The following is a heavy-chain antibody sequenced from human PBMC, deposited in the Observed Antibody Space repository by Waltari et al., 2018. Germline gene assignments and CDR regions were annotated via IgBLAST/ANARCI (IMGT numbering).Heavy chain of an antibody. Sequence: EVQLVESGGGLVQPGGSLRLSCAASGFTFSSYAMHWVRQAPGKGLEYVSAISSNGGSTYYANSVKGRFTISRDNSKNTLYLQMGSLRAEDMAVYYCARDQNDFWSGYLLGFDYWGQGTLVTVSS. CDR2: ISSNGGST. J-gene: IGHJ4*02. V-gene: IGHV3-64*01. D-gene: IGHD3-3*01. CDR3: ARDQNDFWSGYLLGFDY. CDR1: GFTFSSYA.